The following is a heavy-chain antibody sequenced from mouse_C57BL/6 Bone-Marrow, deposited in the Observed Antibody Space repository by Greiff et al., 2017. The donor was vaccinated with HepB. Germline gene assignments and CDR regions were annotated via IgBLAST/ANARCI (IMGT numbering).Heavy chain of an antibody. J-gene: IGHJ4*01. CDR1: GFTFSSYG. CDR3: ARRGY. CDR2: ISSGGSYT. V-gene: IGHV5-6*02. Sequence: EVKLMESGGDLVKPGGSLKLSCAASGFTFSSYGMSWVRQTPDKRLEWVATISSGGSYTYYPDSVKGRVTISRDNAKNTLYLQMSSLKSEDTAMYYCARRGYWGQGTSVTVSS.